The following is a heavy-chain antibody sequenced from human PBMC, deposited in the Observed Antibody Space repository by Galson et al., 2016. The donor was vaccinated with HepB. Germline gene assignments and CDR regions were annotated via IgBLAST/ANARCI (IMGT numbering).Heavy chain of an antibody. J-gene: IGHJ6*02. CDR3: AKDGYRGSYRDYYGMDV. D-gene: IGHD1-26*01. V-gene: IGHV3-30*18. CDR1: GFTFSTYG. Sequence: SLRLSCAASGFTFSTYGMHWVRQAPGKGLEWVAVILYDGSNKKYADSVKGRFTISRDTSKNTLYLQMDSLTAEDTAVYFCAKDGYRGSYRDYYGMDVWGQGTTVTVSS. CDR2: ILYDGSNK.